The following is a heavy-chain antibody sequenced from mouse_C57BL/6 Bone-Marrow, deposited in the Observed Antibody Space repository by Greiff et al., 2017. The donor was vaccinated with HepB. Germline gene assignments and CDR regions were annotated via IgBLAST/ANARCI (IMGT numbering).Heavy chain of an antibody. D-gene: IGHD2-1*01. CDR2: ISDGGSYT. Sequence: DVKLQESGGGLVKPGGSLKLSCAASGFTFSSYAMSWVRQTPEKRLEWVATISDGGSYTYYPDNVKGRFTISRDNAKNNLYLQMSHLKSEDTAMYYCARDRGAIYYGNYEGFAYWGQGTLVTVSA. CDR1: GFTFSSYA. V-gene: IGHV5-4*01. J-gene: IGHJ3*01. CDR3: ARDRGAIYYGNYEGFAY.